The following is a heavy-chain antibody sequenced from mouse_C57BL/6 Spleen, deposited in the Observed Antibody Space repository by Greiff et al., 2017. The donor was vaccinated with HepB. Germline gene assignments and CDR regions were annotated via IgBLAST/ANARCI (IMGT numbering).Heavy chain of an antibody. CDR3: ARGLGRGYYAMDY. D-gene: IGHD4-1*01. V-gene: IGHV2-2*01. Sequence: VQRVESGPGLVQPSQSLSITCTVSGFSLTSYGVHWVRQSPGKGLEWLGVIWSGGSTDYNAAFISRLSISKDNSKSQVFFKMNSLQADDTAIYYCARGLGRGYYAMDYWGQGTSVTVSS. J-gene: IGHJ4*01. CDR2: IWSGGST. CDR1: GFSLTSYG.